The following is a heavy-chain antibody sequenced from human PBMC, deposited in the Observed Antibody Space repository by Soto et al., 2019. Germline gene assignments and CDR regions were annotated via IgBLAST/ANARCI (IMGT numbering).Heavy chain of an antibody. J-gene: IGHJ4*02. CDR1: GFTFSNAW. V-gene: IGHV3-15*07. Sequence: PGGSLRLSCAASGFTFSNAWMNWVRQAPGKGLEWVGRIKSKTDGGTTDYAAPVKGRFTISRDDSKNTLYLQMNSLKTEDTAVYYCTTDLERQLVRPFDYWGQGTLVTVSS. CDR3: TTDLERQLVRPFDY. CDR2: IKSKTDGGTT. D-gene: IGHD6-13*01.